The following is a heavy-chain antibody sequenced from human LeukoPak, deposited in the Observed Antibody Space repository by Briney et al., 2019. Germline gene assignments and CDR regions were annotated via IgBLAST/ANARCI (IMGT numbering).Heavy chain of an antibody. CDR2: IKQDGSEK. CDR1: GFTFSTYW. V-gene: IGHV3-7*01. D-gene: IGHD6-19*01. CDR3: ARDQWWQFIAVAITSYFDC. J-gene: IGHJ4*02. Sequence: GGSLRLSCAASGFTFSTYWMSWVRQAPGKGLEWVANIKQDGSEKYYVDSVKGRFTISRDNAKNSLYLQMNSLRAEDTAVYYCARDQWWQFIAVAITSYFDCWGQGALVTVSS.